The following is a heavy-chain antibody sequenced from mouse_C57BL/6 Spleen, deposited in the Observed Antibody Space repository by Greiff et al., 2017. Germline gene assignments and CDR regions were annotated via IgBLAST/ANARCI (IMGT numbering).Heavy chain of an antibody. D-gene: IGHD2-3*01. J-gene: IGHJ3*01. CDR2: INPNNGGT. CDR1: GYTFTDYN. Sequence: SGPELVKPGASVKMSCKASGYTFTDYNMHWVKQSHGKSLEWIGYINPNNGGTSYNQKFKGKATLTVNKSSSTAYMELRSLTSEDSAVYYCAREGIYDGYYVGFAYWGQGTLVTVSA. V-gene: IGHV1-22*01. CDR3: AREGIYDGYYVGFAY.